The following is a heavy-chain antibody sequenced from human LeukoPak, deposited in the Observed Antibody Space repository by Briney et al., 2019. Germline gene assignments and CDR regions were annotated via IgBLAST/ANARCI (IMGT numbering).Heavy chain of an antibody. J-gene: IGHJ4*02. CDR2: ISGSGGST. CDR1: GLTFSSYA. V-gene: IGHV3-23*01. CDR3: AKSLNYYDSSGYYGALDY. D-gene: IGHD3-22*01. Sequence: GGSLRLSCAASGLTFSSYAMRWVRQAPGKGLEWVSAISGSGGSTYYADSVKGRFTISRDNSKNTLYLQMNSLRAEDTAVYYCAKSLNYYDSSGYYGALDYWGQGTLVTVSS.